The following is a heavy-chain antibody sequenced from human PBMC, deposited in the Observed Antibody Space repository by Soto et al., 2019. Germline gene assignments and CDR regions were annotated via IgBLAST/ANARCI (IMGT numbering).Heavy chain of an antibody. CDR3: AAAQPWGWWKTTPHYNWFDP. CDR2: FDPEDGET. V-gene: IGHV1-24*01. CDR1: GYTLTELS. J-gene: IGHJ5*02. D-gene: IGHD2-15*01. Sequence: GASVKVSCKVSGYTLTELSMHWVRQAPGEGLEWMGGFDPEDGETIYAQKFQGRVTMTEDTSTDTAYMELSSLRSEDTAVYYCAAAQPWGWWKTTPHYNWFDPWGQGTLVTVSS.